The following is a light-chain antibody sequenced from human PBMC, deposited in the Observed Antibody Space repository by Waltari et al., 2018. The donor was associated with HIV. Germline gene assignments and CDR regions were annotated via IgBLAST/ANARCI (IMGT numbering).Light chain of an antibody. J-gene: IGLJ3*02. CDR2: ENN. V-gene: IGLV1-51*01. CDR1: SSNIGNNS. Sequence: QSVLTQPPSVPAAPGQKVTISCSGSSSNIGNNSVSCYQQLQGTAPKLLIYENNKRPSGIPDRFSGSKSGTSATLGITGLQTGDEADYYCGTWDSSLSAGVFGGGTKLTVL. CDR3: GTWDSSLSAGV.